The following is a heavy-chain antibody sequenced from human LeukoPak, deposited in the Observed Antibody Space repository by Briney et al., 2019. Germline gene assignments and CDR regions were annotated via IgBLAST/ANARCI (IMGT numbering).Heavy chain of an antibody. J-gene: IGHJ3*02. CDR3: ARVRYSGSYNDAFDI. CDR2: IYPGDSDT. D-gene: IGHD1-26*01. Sequence: GESLKISCKGSGYSFTSYWIVWVRQMPGKGREWMGIIYPGDSDTRYSPFFQGQVTISADKSISTAYLQWSSLKASDTAMYYCARVRYSGSYNDAFDIWGQGTMVTVSS. CDR1: GYSFTSYW. V-gene: IGHV5-51*01.